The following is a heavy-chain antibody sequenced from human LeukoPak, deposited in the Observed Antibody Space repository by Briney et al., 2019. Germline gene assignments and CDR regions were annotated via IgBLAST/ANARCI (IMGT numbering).Heavy chain of an antibody. Sequence: GGSLRLSCAASGFTFSSYWMSWVRQAPGKGLEWVANIKQDGSEKYYVDSVKGRFTISRDNAKNSLYLQMNSLRAEDTAVYYRARYYDYVWGSYRQDYYYYYMDVWGKGTTVTVSS. D-gene: IGHD3-16*02. CDR2: IKQDGSEK. CDR1: GFTFSSYW. CDR3: ARYYDYVWGSYRQDYYYYYMDV. J-gene: IGHJ6*03. V-gene: IGHV3-7*01.